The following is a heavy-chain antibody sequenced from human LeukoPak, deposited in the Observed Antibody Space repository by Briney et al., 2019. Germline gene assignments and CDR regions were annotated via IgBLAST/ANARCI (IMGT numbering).Heavy chain of an antibody. J-gene: IGHJ6*03. CDR3: ARQLTTPYYYYYYYMDV. CDR1: GGSISSSSYY. Sequence: SETLSLTCTVSGGSISSSSYYWGWIRQPPGKGLEWIGSIYYSGSTYYNPSLKSRVTISVDTSKNQFSLKLSSVTAADTAVYYCARQLTTPYYYYYYYMDVWGKGTTVTVSS. CDR2: IYYSGST. D-gene: IGHD4-11*01. V-gene: IGHV4-39*01.